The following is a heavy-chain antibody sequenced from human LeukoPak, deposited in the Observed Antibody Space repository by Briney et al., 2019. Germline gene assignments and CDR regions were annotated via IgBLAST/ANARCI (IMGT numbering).Heavy chain of an antibody. J-gene: IGHJ4*02. V-gene: IGHV1-18*01. CDR2: ISGYNGNT. Sequence: ASVKVSCKASGGTFSSYAISWVRQAPGQGLEWMGWISGYNGNTNYAQKLQGRVTMTTDTSTSTAYMELRSLRSDDTAVYYCARDISLIAAAGSYWGQGTLVTVSS. D-gene: IGHD6-13*01. CDR1: GGTFSSYA. CDR3: ARDISLIAAAGSY.